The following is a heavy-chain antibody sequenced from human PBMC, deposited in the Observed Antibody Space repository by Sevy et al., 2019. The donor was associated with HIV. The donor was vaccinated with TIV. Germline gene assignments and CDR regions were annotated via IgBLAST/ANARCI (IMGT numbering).Heavy chain of an antibody. V-gene: IGHV3-15*01. CDR2: IKSKTDGGTT. CDR1: GFTFSNAW. D-gene: IGHD2-2*01. CDR3: TTGVVVVPAAPTAYYGMDV. Sequence: GGSLRLSCAASGFTFSNAWMSWVRQAPGKGLEWVGRIKSKTDGGTTDYAAPVKGRFTSSRDDSKNTLHLQMNSLKTEDTAVYYCTTGVVVVPAAPTAYYGMDVWGQGTTVTVSS. J-gene: IGHJ6*02.